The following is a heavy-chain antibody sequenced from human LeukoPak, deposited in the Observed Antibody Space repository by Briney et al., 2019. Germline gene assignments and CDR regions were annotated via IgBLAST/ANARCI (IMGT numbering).Heavy chain of an antibody. CDR1: GGSISSGGYS. CDR3: ATSMARTGCFDY. Sequence: SQTLSLTCAVSGGSISSGGYSWSWIRQPPGKGLEWIGYIYHSGSTYYNPSLKSRVTISVDRSKNQFSLKLSSVTAADTAVYYCATSMARTGCFDYWGQGTLVTVSS. V-gene: IGHV4-30-2*01. CDR2: IYHSGST. D-gene: IGHD3-10*01. J-gene: IGHJ4*02.